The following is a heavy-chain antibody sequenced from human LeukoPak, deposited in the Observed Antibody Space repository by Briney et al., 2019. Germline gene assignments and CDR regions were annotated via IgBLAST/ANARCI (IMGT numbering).Heavy chain of an antibody. V-gene: IGHV3-21*01. Sequence: GGSLRLSCAASGFTFSSYSMNWVRQAPGKGLEWVSSISSSSSYIYYADSVKGRFAISRDNAKNSLYLQMNSLRAEDTAVYYCARDSYYGSGSYSFDYWGQGTLVTVSS. CDR1: GFTFSSYS. J-gene: IGHJ4*02. CDR2: ISSSSSYI. D-gene: IGHD3-10*01. CDR3: ARDSYYGSGSYSFDY.